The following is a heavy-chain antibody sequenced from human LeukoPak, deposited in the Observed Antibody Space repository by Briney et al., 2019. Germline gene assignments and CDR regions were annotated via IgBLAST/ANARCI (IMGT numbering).Heavy chain of an antibody. Sequence: ASVKVSCKASGYTFTSYGISWVRQVLGQGLEWMGWISAYNGNTNYAQKLQGRVTMTTDTSTSTAYMELRSLRSDDTAVYYCARGPELERYFDWLPKPYYFDYWGQGTLVTVSS. CDR1: GYTFTSYG. D-gene: IGHD3-9*01. J-gene: IGHJ4*02. CDR2: ISAYNGNT. V-gene: IGHV1-18*04. CDR3: ARGPELERYFDWLPKPYYFDY.